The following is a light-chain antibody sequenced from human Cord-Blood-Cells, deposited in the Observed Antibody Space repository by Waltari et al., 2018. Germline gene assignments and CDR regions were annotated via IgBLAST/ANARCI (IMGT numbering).Light chain of an antibody. CDR2: SNN. Sequence: QSVLTQPPSVSGAPGQRVTLPCSGSSSNIGSNTVNWYQQLPGTAPKLLIYSNNQRPSGVPDRFSGSKSGTSASLAISGLQSEDEADYYCAAWDDSLNGFYVFGTGTKVTVL. V-gene: IGLV1-44*01. CDR3: AAWDDSLNGFYV. J-gene: IGLJ1*01. CDR1: SSNIGSNT.